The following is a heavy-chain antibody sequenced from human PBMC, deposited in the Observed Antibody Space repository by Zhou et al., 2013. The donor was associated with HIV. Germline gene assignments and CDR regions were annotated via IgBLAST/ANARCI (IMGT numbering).Heavy chain of an antibody. CDR3: ARDVGATRGGYYYYYYMDV. V-gene: IGHV1-18*01. J-gene: IGHJ6*03. CDR1: GYTFTSFG. CDR2: ISTYNGNT. Sequence: QVQLVQSGVEVKKPGASVKVSCKASGYTFTSFGISWVRQAPGQGLEWMGWISTYNGNTNYAQNLQGRVTVTTDTSTSTAYMELRSLRSDDTAVYYCARDVGATRGGYYYYYYMDVWGKGTTVTVSS. D-gene: IGHD1-26*01.